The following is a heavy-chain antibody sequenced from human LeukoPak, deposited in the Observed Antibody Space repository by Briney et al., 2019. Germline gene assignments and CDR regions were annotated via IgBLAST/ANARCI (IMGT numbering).Heavy chain of an antibody. CDR1: GFTFSGYW. V-gene: IGHV3-66*01. CDR3: ARVNPHPDAFDI. CDR2: IYSGGST. Sequence: QSGGSLRLSCAASGFTFSGYWMTWVRQAPGKGLEWVSVIYSGGSTYYADSVKGRFTISRDNSKNTLYLQMNSLRAEDTAVYYCARVNPHPDAFDIWGQGTMVTVSS. J-gene: IGHJ3*02.